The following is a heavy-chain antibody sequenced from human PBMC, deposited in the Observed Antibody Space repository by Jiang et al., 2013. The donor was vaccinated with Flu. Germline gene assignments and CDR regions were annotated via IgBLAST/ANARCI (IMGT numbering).Heavy chain of an antibody. J-gene: IGHJ4*02. CDR2: IDPSDSYT. CDR1: GYSFTSYW. D-gene: IGHD2/OR15-2a*01. V-gene: IGHV5-10-1*01. Sequence: SGAEVKKPGESLRISCKGSGYSFTSYWISWVRQMPGKGLEWMGRIDPSDSYTNYSPSFQGHVTISADKSISTAYLQWSSLKASDTAMYYCASQAVGTTHDDYWGQGTLVTVSS. CDR3: ASQAVGTTHDDY.